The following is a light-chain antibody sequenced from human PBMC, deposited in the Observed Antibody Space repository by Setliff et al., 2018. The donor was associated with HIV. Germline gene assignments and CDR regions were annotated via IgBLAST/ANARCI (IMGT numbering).Light chain of an antibody. J-gene: IGLJ1*01. CDR1: SSDVGGYDY. V-gene: IGLV2-14*03. CDR2: DVN. CDR3: NSYTSNITGV. Sequence: QSALTQPASVSESPGQSITISCTVTSSDVGGYDYVPWYQQHPGKAPKLMIYDVNNRPSVVSNRFSGSESGNTASLTISGLQAEDEADYYCNSYTSNITGVFGTGTKVTVL.